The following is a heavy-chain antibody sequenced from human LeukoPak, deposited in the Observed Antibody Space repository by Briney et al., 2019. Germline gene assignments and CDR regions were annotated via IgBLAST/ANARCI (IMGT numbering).Heavy chain of an antibody. CDR3: AKDGDLAAAGYYFDY. CDR1: GFTFSAYA. D-gene: IGHD6-13*01. Sequence: GGSLRLSCAASGFTFSAYAMNWVRQAPGEGLEWVSTISGSGGTTYYADSVKGRFTISRVNSKNTLYLQMNSLRAEDTAVYYCAKDGDLAAAGYYFDYWGQGTLDTVSS. J-gene: IGHJ4*02. CDR2: ISGSGGTT. V-gene: IGHV3-23*01.